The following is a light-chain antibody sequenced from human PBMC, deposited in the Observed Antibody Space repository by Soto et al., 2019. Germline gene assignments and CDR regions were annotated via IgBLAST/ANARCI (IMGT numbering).Light chain of an antibody. Sequence: EIVLTQSPGTLSLSPGERATLSCGASQTIKSDYLAWYQQKPGLPPRLLMFGASSSPTGIPDRFSGSGSGKEFTLTVSRLEPEEFEVYYFQQYVSSPVSFGAGTKVEI. J-gene: IGKJ4*02. V-gene: IGKV3-20*01. CDR3: QQYVSSPVS. CDR2: GAS. CDR1: QTIKSDY.